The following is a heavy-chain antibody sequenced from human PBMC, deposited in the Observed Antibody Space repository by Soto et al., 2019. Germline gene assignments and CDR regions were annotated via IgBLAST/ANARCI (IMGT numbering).Heavy chain of an antibody. CDR2: ISYDGSNK. CDR1: GFTFSSYA. CDR3: ARVSCSSTSCYWGIDY. V-gene: IGHV3-30-3*01. J-gene: IGHJ4*02. D-gene: IGHD2-2*01. Sequence: GGSLRLSCAASGFTFSSYAMHWVRQAPGKGLEWVAVISYDGSNKYYADSVKGRFTISRDNSKNTLYLQMNSLRAEDTAVYYCARVSCSSTSCYWGIDYWGQGTLVTVSS.